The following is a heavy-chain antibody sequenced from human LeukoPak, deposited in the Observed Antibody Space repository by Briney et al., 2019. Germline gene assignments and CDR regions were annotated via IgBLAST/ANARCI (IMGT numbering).Heavy chain of an antibody. Sequence: SETLSLTCTVSGGSMSSFYWSWIRQPPGKGLEYIGYIYYSGSTNYNSALKSRLTLSVDTSKNQFSLKLSSVTAADTAVYYCARHRHYYESSGRRLRNYYLDYWGQGTLVTVSS. CDR2: IYYSGST. J-gene: IGHJ4*02. D-gene: IGHD3-22*01. CDR3: ARHRHYYESSGRRLRNYYLDY. CDR1: GGSMSSFY. V-gene: IGHV4-59*08.